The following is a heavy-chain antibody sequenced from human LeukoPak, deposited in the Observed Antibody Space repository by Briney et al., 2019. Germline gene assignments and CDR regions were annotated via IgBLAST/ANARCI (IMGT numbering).Heavy chain of an antibody. Sequence: PLETLSLTCAVYGGSFSGYYWSWIRQPPGKGLEWIGEINHSGSTNYNPSLKSRVTISVDTSKNQFSLKLSSVTAADTAVYYCARRSIAAASVWGQGTLVTVSS. V-gene: IGHV4-34*01. D-gene: IGHD6-13*01. CDR1: GGSFSGYY. CDR2: INHSGST. CDR3: ARRSIAAASV. J-gene: IGHJ4*02.